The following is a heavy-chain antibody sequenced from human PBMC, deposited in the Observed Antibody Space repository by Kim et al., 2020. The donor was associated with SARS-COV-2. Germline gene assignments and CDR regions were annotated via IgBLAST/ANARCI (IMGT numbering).Heavy chain of an antibody. CDR1: GFTFSSSA. J-gene: IGHJ1*01. CDR3: AKVEAAAGTFHH. Sequence: GGSLRLSCAASGFTFSSSALSWVRQAPGKGLEWVSTISVSGGTTYFADFVKGRFTISRDNSKNTLYLQMNSLRADDTAVFYCAKVEAAAGTFHHWGQGTLVTFSS. CDR2: ISVSGGTT. V-gene: IGHV3-23*01. D-gene: IGHD6-13*01.